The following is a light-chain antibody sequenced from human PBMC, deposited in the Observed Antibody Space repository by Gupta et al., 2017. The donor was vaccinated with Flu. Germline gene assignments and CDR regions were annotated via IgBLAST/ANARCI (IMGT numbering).Light chain of an antibody. V-gene: IGLV2-14*01. CDR1: SSDVGGYNY. CDR3: RSCTGSNTLV. J-gene: IGLJ3*02. Sequence: QSALPHPAAVSGSPGQSITISCTGTSSDVGGYNYVSWYQQPPGKAPKLMIYEVSNRPSGVSNRFSGSKAGNTASLTISGLQAEDEADYYCRSCTGSNTLVFGGGTKLTVL. CDR2: EVS.